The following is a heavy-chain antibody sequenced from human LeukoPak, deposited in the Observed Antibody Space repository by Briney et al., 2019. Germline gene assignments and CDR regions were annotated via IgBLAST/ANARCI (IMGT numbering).Heavy chain of an antibody. CDR2: IYASGST. J-gene: IGHJ4*02. CDR3: VRGIAAADTRPFDY. CDR1: GGSISNYY. Sequence: PSETLSLTCTVSGGSISNYYWSWIRQPAGKGLEWIGRIYASGSTDYNPSLRSRATMSVDTSKNQFSLRVNSVTAADTAVYYCVRGIAAADTRPFDYWGQGTLVTVSS. V-gene: IGHV4-4*07. D-gene: IGHD6-13*01.